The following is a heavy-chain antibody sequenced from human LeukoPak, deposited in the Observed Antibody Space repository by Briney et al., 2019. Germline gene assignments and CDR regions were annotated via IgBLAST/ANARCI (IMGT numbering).Heavy chain of an antibody. CDR2: IIPILGIA. CDR3: ARYIAVAAFDI. J-gene: IGHJ3*02. D-gene: IGHD6-19*01. V-gene: IGHV1-69*02. CDR1: VYTFTNFY. Sequence: SVKVSCKASVYTFTNFYIHWVRQAPGQGLEWMGRIIPILGIANYAQKFQGRVTITADKSTSTAYMELSSLRSEDTAVYYCARYIAVAAFDIWGQGTMVTVSS.